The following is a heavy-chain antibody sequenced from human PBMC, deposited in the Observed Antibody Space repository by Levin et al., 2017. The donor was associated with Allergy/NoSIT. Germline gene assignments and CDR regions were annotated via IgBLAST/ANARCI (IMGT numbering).Heavy chain of an antibody. CDR2: IYRSGNT. V-gene: IGHV4-4*02. D-gene: IGHD1-26*01. CDR1: GGSISSSDW. CDR3: ARSSYGNQFDY. J-gene: IGHJ4*02. Sequence: LSQTLSLTCTVSGGSISSSDWWNWVRQSPEKGLEWIGEIYRSGNTNYNPSLESRVTISIDKFNNQFSLNLRSVTAADTAVYYCARSSYGNQFDYWGPGALVTVSS.